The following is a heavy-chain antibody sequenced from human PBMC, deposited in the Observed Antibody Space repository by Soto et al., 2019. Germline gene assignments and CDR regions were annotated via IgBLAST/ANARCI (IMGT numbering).Heavy chain of an antibody. CDR1: GGTFSSYA. Sequence: QVQLVQSGAEVKKPGSSVKVSCKASGGTFSSYAISWVRQAPGQGLEWMGGIIPIFGTANYAQKFQGRVTITADESTSTAYMALSSLRSEDTAVYYCARDLYTAAYYDSSGDYYYYYGMDVWGQGTTVTVSS. CDR3: ARDLYTAAYYDSSGDYYYYYGMDV. CDR2: IIPIFGTA. D-gene: IGHD3-22*01. J-gene: IGHJ6*02. V-gene: IGHV1-69*12.